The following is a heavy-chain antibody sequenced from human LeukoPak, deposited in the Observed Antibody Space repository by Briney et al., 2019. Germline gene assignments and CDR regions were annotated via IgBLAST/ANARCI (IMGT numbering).Heavy chain of an antibody. D-gene: IGHD3-9*01. CDR1: GVSISSNY. V-gene: IGHV4-59*01. J-gene: IGHJ4*02. CDR3: TREVRGVRDLGY. Sequence: PSETLSLTSTGSGVSISSNYWSWLRHPPGKGLEWIGYIYNSRSTNYKPSLKSRITISDNTSNNQFSLKMSSVTAAATVEYYSTREVRGVRDLGYWGQGTLVTVSS. CDR2: IYNSRST.